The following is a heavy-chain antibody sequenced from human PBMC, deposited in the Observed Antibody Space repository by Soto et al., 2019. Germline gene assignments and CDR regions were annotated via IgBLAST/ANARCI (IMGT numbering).Heavy chain of an antibody. V-gene: IGHV4-39*01. CDR2: IFYSGST. J-gene: IGHJ5*02. CDR3: ARGRGYSYGLDP. Sequence: SETLSLTCTVSGGSISSSSYYWGWIRQPPGKGLEWIGSIFYSGSTYYNPSLKSRVTISVDTSKNQFSLKLTSVTAADTAVYYCARGRGYSYGLDPWGQGTLLTVSS. CDR1: GGSISSSSYY. D-gene: IGHD5-18*01.